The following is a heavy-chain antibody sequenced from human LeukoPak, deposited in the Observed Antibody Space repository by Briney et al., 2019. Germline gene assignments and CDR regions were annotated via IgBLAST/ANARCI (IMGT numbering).Heavy chain of an antibody. CDR3: AREYVDTAMVPGY. Sequence: ASVKVTCKASGYTFTSYGISWVRQATGQGLEWMGWMNPNSGNTGYAQKFQGRVTMTRNTSISTAYMELSSLRSEDTAVYYCAREYVDTAMVPGYWGQGTLVTVSS. V-gene: IGHV1-8*02. J-gene: IGHJ4*02. CDR1: GYTFTSYG. CDR2: MNPNSGNT. D-gene: IGHD5-18*01.